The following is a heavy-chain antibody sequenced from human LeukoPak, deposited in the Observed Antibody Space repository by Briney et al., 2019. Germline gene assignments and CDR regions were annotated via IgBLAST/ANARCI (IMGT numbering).Heavy chain of an antibody. J-gene: IGHJ3*02. V-gene: IGHV3-48*01. CDR3: ARDWFGRGDAFDI. D-gene: IGHD3-10*01. CDR2: ISSSSSTI. CDR1: GFTFSSYS. Sequence: GGSLRLSCAASGFTFSSYSMNWVRQAPGKGLEWVSYISSSSSTIYYADSVKGRFTISRDNAKNSLYLQMNSLRAEDTAVYYCARDWFGRGDAFDIWGQGTMVTVSS.